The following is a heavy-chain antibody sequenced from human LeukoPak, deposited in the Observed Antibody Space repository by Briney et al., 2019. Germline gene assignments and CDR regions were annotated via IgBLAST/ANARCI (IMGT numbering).Heavy chain of an antibody. Sequence: GGSLRLSCAASGFTVSSNYMSWVRQAPGKGLEWVSVIYSGGSTYYADSVKGRFTISRDNSKNTLYLQMNSLRAEDTAVYYCAGVESPSYGLGFALDYWGQGTLVTVSS. J-gene: IGHJ4*02. V-gene: IGHV3-53*01. D-gene: IGHD1-26*01. CDR2: IYSGGST. CDR1: GFTVSSNY. CDR3: AGVESPSYGLGFALDY.